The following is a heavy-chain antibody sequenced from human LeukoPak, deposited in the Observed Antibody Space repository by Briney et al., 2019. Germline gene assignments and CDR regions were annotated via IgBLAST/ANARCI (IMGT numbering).Heavy chain of an antibody. V-gene: IGHV4-34*01. CDR3: ARTDIVVVNNWFDP. CDR2: INHSGST. Sequence: GSLRLSCAASGFTFSSYSMNWIRQPPGKGLEWIGEINHSGSTNYNPSLKSRVTISVDTSKNQFSLKLSSVTAADTAVYYCARTDIVVVNNWFDPWGQGTLVTVSS. CDR1: GFTFSSYS. J-gene: IGHJ5*02. D-gene: IGHD3-22*01.